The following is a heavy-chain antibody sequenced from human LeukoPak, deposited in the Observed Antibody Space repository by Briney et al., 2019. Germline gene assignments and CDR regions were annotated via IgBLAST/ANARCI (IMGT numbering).Heavy chain of an antibody. J-gene: IGHJ4*02. D-gene: IGHD2-21*01. V-gene: IGHV3-53*01. CDR3: TSHIATLGAY. Sequence: GGSLRLSCTASGFIVNSNYMNWVRQAPGKGLEWVSVLYSDDTTYYADSVKGRFTISRDNAKNSLYLQMNSLRAEDTAVYYCTSHIATLGAYWGQGTLVTVSS. CDR2: LYSDDTT. CDR1: GFIVNSNY.